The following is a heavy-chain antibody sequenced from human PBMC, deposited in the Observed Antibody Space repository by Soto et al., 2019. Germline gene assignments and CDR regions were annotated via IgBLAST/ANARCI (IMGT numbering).Heavy chain of an antibody. CDR3: ARRAATGTSWFDP. D-gene: IGHD6-13*01. Sequence: EVQLVESGGGLVQPGASLRLSCVASGFTFSSYSMNWVRQAPGKGLEWVSYITGSGNTIYYADSVRGRFTISRDNARNSLYLQMNSLTDEDTAVYYCARRAATGTSWFDPWGQGTLVTVSS. CDR2: ITGSGNTI. V-gene: IGHV3-48*02. CDR1: GFTFSSYS. J-gene: IGHJ5*02.